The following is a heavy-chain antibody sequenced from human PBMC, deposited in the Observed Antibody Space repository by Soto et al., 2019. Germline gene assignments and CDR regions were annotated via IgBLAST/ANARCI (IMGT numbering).Heavy chain of an antibody. J-gene: IGHJ4*02. CDR1: NDSIISNYY. Sequence: SETLSLTCVVSNDSIISNYYWGWIRQPPGRGLEWIGIIYQSGSAFYNPSLKSRVTRSIDMSEDQFSLRLTSVTAADTAVYYCTRERYGDYAVDSWGQGTLVTVSS. V-gene: IGHV4-38-2*02. D-gene: IGHD4-17*01. CDR3: TRERYGDYAVDS. CDR2: IYQSGSA.